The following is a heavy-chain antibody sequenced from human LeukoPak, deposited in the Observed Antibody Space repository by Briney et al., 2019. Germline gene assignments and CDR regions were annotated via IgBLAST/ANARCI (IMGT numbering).Heavy chain of an antibody. J-gene: IGHJ4*02. CDR3: TRDLGDGYNSFFDY. V-gene: IGHV1-18*01. Sequence: PVASVEVSCKASGYIFTSFGVSWLRQAPGQGLEWMGWISAYNGNRNYAQKFQGRVTMTTDTSTSTAYMDLRSLRSDDTAVYYCTRDLGDGYNSFFDYWGQGTLVTVSS. CDR1: GYIFTSFG. CDR2: ISAYNGNR. D-gene: IGHD5-24*01.